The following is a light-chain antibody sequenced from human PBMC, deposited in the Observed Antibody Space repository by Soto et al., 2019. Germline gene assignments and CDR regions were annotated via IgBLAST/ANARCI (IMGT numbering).Light chain of an antibody. V-gene: IGLV2-8*01. J-gene: IGLJ2*01. Sequence: QSALTQPPSASGSPGQSVSISCTGTSSDVGGYNYVSWYQQHQGKAPKLMIFEVSKRPSGVPDRFSGSKSGNTASLTVSGLQAEDEADYYCSSYAGSNVLFGGGTKLTVL. CDR3: SSYAGSNVL. CDR2: EVS. CDR1: SSDVGGYNY.